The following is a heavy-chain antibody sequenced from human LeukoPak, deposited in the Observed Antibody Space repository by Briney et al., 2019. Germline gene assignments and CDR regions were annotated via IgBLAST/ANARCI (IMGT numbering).Heavy chain of an antibody. Sequence: PGGSLRLSCAASGFTFSSYAMHWVRQAPGKGLEYVSAISSNGGSTYYANSVKGRFTISRDNSKNTLYLRMGSLRAEDMAVYYCARLLQDGYNSFDYWGQGTLVTVSS. CDR1: GFTFSSYA. CDR2: ISSNGGST. D-gene: IGHD5-24*01. V-gene: IGHV3-64*01. J-gene: IGHJ4*02. CDR3: ARLLQDGYNSFDY.